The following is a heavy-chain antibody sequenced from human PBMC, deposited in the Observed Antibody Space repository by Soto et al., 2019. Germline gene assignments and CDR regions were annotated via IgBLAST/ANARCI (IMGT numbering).Heavy chain of an antibody. V-gene: IGHV3-74*01. Sequence: GGSLRLSCAASGFTFSSYWMHWVRQAPGKGLVWVSRINSDGSSTSYADSVKGRFTISRDNAKNTLYLQMNSLRAEDTAVYYCARYPSIAARPLYYYMDVWGKGTTVTVSS. J-gene: IGHJ6*03. D-gene: IGHD6-6*01. CDR2: INSDGSST. CDR3: ARYPSIAARPLYYYMDV. CDR1: GFTFSSYW.